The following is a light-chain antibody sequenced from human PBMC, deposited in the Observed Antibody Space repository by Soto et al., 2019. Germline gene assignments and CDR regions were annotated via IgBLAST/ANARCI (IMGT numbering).Light chain of an antibody. Sequence: EIVLTQSPGTLSLSPGERATLSCRASQSVSSSFLAWYQQKPGQAPRLLIYGASSRATGIPDRFSGSGPGTDFTLTISRLEPEDVAVYYSQQYGSSPLTFGGGTKVEIK. CDR1: QSVSSSF. CDR3: QQYGSSPLT. CDR2: GAS. J-gene: IGKJ4*01. V-gene: IGKV3-20*01.